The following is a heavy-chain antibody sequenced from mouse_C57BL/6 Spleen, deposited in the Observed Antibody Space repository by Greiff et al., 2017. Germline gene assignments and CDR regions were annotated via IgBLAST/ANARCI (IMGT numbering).Heavy chain of an antibody. Sequence: VHLVESGPELVKPGASVKISCKASGYAFSSSWMNWVKQRPGKGLEWIGRIYPGDGDTNYNGKFKGKATLTADKSSSTAYMQLSSLTSEDSAVYFCARSLRGAMDYWGQGTSVTVSS. V-gene: IGHV1-82*01. D-gene: IGHD1-1*01. CDR3: ARSLRGAMDY. CDR2: IYPGDGDT. CDR1: GYAFSSSW. J-gene: IGHJ4*01.